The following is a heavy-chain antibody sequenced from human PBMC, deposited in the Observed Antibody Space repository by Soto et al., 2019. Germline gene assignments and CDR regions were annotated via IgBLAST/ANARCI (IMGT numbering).Heavy chain of an antibody. CDR1: GGTFYTYT. CDR3: ATGFWSGPIAHYFDY. V-gene: IGHV1-69*13. CDR2: ITPIYPTT. Sequence: SVKVSCKASGGTFYTYTFSWVRRAPGQGLEWMGSITPIYPTTNYAEKFQGRLTVTADGSTNTAYMELNSLTSEDTAVYYCATGFWSGPIAHYFDYWGQGTLVTVSS. D-gene: IGHD3-3*01. J-gene: IGHJ4*01.